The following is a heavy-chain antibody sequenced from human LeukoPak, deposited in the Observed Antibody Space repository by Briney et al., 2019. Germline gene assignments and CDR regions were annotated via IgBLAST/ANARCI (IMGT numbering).Heavy chain of an antibody. D-gene: IGHD3-3*01. Sequence: GASVKVSCKASGYTFTSYAMHWVRQAPGQRLEWMGWINAGNGNTKYSQKFQGRATITRDTSASTAYMELSSLRSEDTAVYYCARGRSYRYYDFWSGYYPYGMDVWGQGTTVTVSS. J-gene: IGHJ6*02. V-gene: IGHV1-3*01. CDR3: ARGRSYRYYDFWSGYYPYGMDV. CDR2: INAGNGNT. CDR1: GYTFTSYA.